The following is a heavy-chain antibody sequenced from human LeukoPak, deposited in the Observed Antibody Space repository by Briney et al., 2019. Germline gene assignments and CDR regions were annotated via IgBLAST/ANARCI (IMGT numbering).Heavy chain of an antibody. J-gene: IGHJ4*02. CDR3: ARDTYYYDSSGYYYDY. Sequence: ASVKVSCKASGYTFTSYYMHWVRQAPGQGLEWMGIINPSGGSTSYAQKFQGRVTMTRDTSTSTVYMELSSLRSEDTAVYYCARDTYYYDSSGYYYDYWGQGTPVTVSS. CDR1: GYTFTSYY. CDR2: INPSGGST. V-gene: IGHV1-46*01. D-gene: IGHD3-22*01.